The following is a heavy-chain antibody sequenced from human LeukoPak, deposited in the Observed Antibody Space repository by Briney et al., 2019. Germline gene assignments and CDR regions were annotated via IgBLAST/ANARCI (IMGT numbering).Heavy chain of an antibody. J-gene: IGHJ3*02. D-gene: IGHD3-22*01. CDR1: GFTVSTNY. CDR2: ISSSSSYI. Sequence: PGGSLRLSCAASGFTVSTNYMNWVRQAPGKGLEWVSSISSSSSYIYYADSVKGRFTISRDNAKNSLYLQMNSLRAEDTAVYYCARVSIVYDAFDIWGQGTMVTVSS. V-gene: IGHV3-21*01. CDR3: ARVSIVYDAFDI.